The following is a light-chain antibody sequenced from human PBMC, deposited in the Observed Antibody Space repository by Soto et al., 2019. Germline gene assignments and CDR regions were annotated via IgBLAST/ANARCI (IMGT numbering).Light chain of an antibody. V-gene: IGLV2-14*01. CDR1: SSDVGGYNY. J-gene: IGLJ1*01. Sequence: QSVLAQPASVSGSPGQSITISCTGTSSDVGGYNYVSWYQQHPGKAPKLMISEVSNRPSGVSNRFSGSKSGNTASLTISGLQAEDEADYYCSSYTNTSTLYAFGTGTKVTVL. CDR3: SSYTNTSTLYA. CDR2: EVS.